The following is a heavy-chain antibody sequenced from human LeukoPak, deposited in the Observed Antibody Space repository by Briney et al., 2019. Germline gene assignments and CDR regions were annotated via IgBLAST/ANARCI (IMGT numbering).Heavy chain of an antibody. CDR2: INHSGST. Sequence: SETLSLTCAVYGGSFSGYYWSWIRQPPGKGLERIGEINHSGSTNYNPSLKSRVTISVDTSKNQFSLKLSSVTAADTAVYYCARNKAAAGTTGFDPWGQGTLVTVSS. CDR3: ARNKAAAGTTGFDP. J-gene: IGHJ5*02. V-gene: IGHV4-34*01. CDR1: GGSFSGYY. D-gene: IGHD6-13*01.